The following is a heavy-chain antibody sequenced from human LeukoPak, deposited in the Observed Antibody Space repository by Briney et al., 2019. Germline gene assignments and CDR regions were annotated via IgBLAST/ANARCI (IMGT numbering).Heavy chain of an antibody. D-gene: IGHD1-26*01. V-gene: IGHV3-15*01. CDR1: GFTFSNAW. CDR2: IKSKTDGGTT. J-gene: IGHJ5*02. CDR3: TTVSWWESWFDP. Sequence: TGGSLRLSCAASGFTFSNAWMSWVRQAPGKGLEWVGRIKSKTDGGTTDYAAPVKGRFTISRDDSKNTLYLQMNSLKTEDTAVYYCTTVSWWESWFDPWGQGTLVTVSS.